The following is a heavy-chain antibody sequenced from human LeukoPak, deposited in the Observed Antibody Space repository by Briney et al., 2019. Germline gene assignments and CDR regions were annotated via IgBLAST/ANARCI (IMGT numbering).Heavy chain of an antibody. CDR2: ISTDGRDK. CDR3: ARGHQIAAAAYYFDY. V-gene: IGHV3-30*04. J-gene: IGHJ4*02. CDR1: GFIFSRYP. D-gene: IGHD6-13*01. Sequence: GRSLRLSCEASGFIFSRYPMHWVRQAPGKGLEWVTVISTDGRDKHYADSVKGRCTISRDNSKNTLYLQMDSLRAEDTAMYYCARGHQIAAAAYYFDYWGQGTLVTVSS.